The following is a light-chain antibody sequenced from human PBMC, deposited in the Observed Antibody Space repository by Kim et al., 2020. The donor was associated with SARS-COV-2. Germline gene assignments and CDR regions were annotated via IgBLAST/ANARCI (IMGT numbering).Light chain of an antibody. CDR2: SAS. CDR1: QSVGTN. V-gene: IGKV3-15*01. CDR3: QQYDDWPPWT. Sequence: EMAVTQSPATLSVSPGEGATLSCRASQSVGTNLAWYQQRPGQAPRLLIYSASIRAIGIPARFSGSGSGTDFTLTISSLQSEDLAVYYCQQYDDWPPWTFGQGTKVDIK. J-gene: IGKJ1*01.